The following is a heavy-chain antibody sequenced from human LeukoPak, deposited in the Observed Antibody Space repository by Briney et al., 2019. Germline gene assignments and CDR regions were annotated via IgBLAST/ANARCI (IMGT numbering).Heavy chain of an antibody. CDR2: FGGSGGTI. CDR1: GFSFSTYA. CDR3: AKSDCGGDCHLLDY. V-gene: IGHV3-23*01. J-gene: IGHJ4*02. D-gene: IGHD2-21*02. Sequence: PGGSLRLSCAASGFSFSTYATSWVRQTPGKGLEWVSHFGGSGGTIYYADSVKGRFTISRDNSKNTLYLQMNSLRAEDTAVYYCAKSDCGGDCHLLDYWGQGTLVTVSS.